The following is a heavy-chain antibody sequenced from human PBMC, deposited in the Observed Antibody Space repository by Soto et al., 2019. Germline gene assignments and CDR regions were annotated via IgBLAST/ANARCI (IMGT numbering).Heavy chain of an antibody. J-gene: IGHJ5*02. CDR2: IYYSGST. Sequence: QVQLQESGPGLVKPSQTLSLTCTVSGGSISSGDYYWSWIRQPPGKGLEWIGYIYYSGSTYYNPSLKSRVTISVDTSKNQFSLKLSSVTAADTAVYYCARGVTMVRGVIIPWFDPWGQGTRVTVSS. V-gene: IGHV4-30-4*01. D-gene: IGHD3-10*01. CDR3: ARGVTMVRGVIIPWFDP. CDR1: GGSISSGDYY.